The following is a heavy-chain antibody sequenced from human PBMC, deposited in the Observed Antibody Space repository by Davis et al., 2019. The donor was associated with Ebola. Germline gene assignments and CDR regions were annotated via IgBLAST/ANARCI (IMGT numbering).Heavy chain of an antibody. V-gene: IGHV3-30*18. CDR1: GFTFSSYG. Sequence: GESLKISCAASGFTFSSYGMHWVRQAPGKGLEWVAVISYDGSNKYYADSVKGRFTISRDNSKNTLYLQMNSLRAEDTAVYYCAKDRDPVPHYFDYWGQGTLVTVSS. J-gene: IGHJ4*02. CDR2: ISYDGSNK. D-gene: IGHD3-10*01. CDR3: AKDRDPVPHYFDY.